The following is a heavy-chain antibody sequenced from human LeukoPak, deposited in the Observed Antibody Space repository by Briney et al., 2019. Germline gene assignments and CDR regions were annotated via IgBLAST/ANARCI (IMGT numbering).Heavy chain of an antibody. V-gene: IGHV3-21*01. J-gene: IGHJ4*02. D-gene: IGHD3-16*02. CDR3: AREIYDYVWGSYRLGYYFDY. CDR1: GFTFSSYS. CDR2: ISSSSSYI. Sequence: GGSLRLSCAASGFTFSSYSMNWVRQAPGKGLEWVSSISSSSSYIYYADSVKGRFTISRDDAKNSLYLQMNSLRAEDTAVYYCAREIYDYVWGSYRLGYYFDYWGQGTLVTVSS.